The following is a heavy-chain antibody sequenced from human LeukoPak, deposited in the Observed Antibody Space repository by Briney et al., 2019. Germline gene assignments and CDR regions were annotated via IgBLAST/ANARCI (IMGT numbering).Heavy chain of an antibody. J-gene: IGHJ3*02. CDR1: GYPFTGHF. Sequence: ASVKVSCKASGYPFTGHFLHWLRQAPGQRPEWVGWVNPLTGDTKYAQKFQGRVTVTRDMSVTTTYLALDGLTSDDTAVYYCAKDIGGWGLTADAFPIWGQGTLVTVFS. V-gene: IGHV1-2*02. D-gene: IGHD2-15*01. CDR3: AKDIGGWGLTADAFPI. CDR2: VNPLTGDT.